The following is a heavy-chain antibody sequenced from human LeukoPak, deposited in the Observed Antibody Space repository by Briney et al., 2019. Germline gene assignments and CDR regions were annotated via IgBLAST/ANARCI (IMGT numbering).Heavy chain of an antibody. CDR2: ISGSGGST. Sequence: GGSLRLSCAASGFTFSSYGMSWVRQAPGKGLEWVSAISGSGGSTYYADSVKGRFTISRDNSKNTLYLQMNSLRAEDTAVYYCAKGILWFGESDAFDIWGQGTMVTVSS. D-gene: IGHD3-10*01. CDR1: GFTFSSYG. CDR3: AKGILWFGESDAFDI. J-gene: IGHJ3*02. V-gene: IGHV3-23*01.